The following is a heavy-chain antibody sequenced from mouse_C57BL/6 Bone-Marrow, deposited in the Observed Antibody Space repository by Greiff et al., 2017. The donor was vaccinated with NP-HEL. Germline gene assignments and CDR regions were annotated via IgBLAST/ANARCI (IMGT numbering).Heavy chain of an antibody. V-gene: IGHV14-1*01. Sequence: VQLKQSGAELVRPGASVKLSCTASGFNIKDYYMHWVKQRPEQGLEWIGRIDPEDGDTEYAPKFQGKATMTADTSSNTAYLQLSSLTSEDTAVYYCTTYGNYVDWYFDVWGTGTTVTVSS. CDR3: TTYGNYVDWYFDV. D-gene: IGHD2-1*01. CDR1: GFNIKDYY. J-gene: IGHJ1*03. CDR2: IDPEDGDT.